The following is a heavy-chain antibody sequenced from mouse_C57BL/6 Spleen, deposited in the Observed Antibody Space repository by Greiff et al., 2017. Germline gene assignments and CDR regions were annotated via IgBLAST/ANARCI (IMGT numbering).Heavy chain of an antibody. CDR3: ARRGLTGTYFDV. Sequence: QVQLKESGAELVRPGASVKLSCKASGYTFTDYYINWVKQRPGQGLEWIARIYPGSGNTYYNEKFKGKATLTAEKSSSTAYMQLSSLTSEDSAVYFCARRGLTGTYFDVWGTGTTVTVSS. CDR2: IYPGSGNT. CDR1: GYTFTDYY. D-gene: IGHD4-1*01. V-gene: IGHV1-76*01. J-gene: IGHJ1*03.